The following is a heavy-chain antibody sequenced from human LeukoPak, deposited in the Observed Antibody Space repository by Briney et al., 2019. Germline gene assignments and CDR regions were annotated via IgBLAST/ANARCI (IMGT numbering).Heavy chain of an antibody. J-gene: IGHJ3*02. V-gene: IGHV3-48*03. Sequence: GGSLRLSCAASGFTFSSYEMNWVRQAPGKGLEWVSYISSSGSTIYYADSVKGRFTISRDNAKNSLYLQMNSLRAEDTAVYYCVRKGDGYDLAAFDIRGQGTMVTVSS. D-gene: IGHD5-24*01. CDR1: GFTFSSYE. CDR2: ISSSGSTI. CDR3: VRKGDGYDLAAFDI.